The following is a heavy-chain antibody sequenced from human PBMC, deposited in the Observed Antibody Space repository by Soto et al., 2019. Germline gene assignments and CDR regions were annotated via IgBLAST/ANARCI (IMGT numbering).Heavy chain of an antibody. D-gene: IGHD5-12*01. CDR1: GGTFSSYA. V-gene: IGHV1-69*13. CDR3: ASSPEMATSGDAFDI. CDR2: IIPIFGTA. J-gene: IGHJ3*02. Sequence: VASVKVSCKASGGTFSSYAISWVRQAPGQGLEWMGGIIPIFGTANYAQKFQGRVTITADESTSTAYMELSSLRSEDTAVYYCASSPEMATSGDAFDIWGQGTMVTVS.